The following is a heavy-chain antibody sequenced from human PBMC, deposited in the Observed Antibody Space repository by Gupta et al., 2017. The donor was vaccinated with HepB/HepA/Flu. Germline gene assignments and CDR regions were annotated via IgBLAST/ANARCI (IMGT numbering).Heavy chain of an antibody. CDR1: GFTFRDYY. Sequence: QVQLVESGGGLVRPGGSLRLSCAASGFTFRDYYMRWIRQAPGKGLEWVSSISSSGNTMYYADSVKGRFTFSRDNAENSLYLQMNSLRAEDTAVYYCARDIAIRSLPYYMDVWGKGTTVTVSS. J-gene: IGHJ6*03. V-gene: IGHV3-11*04. D-gene: IGHD2-21*01. CDR3: ARDIAIRSLPYYMDV. CDR2: ISSSGNTM.